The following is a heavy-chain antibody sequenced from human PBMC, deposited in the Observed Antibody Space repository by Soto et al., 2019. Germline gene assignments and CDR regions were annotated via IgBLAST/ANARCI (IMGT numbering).Heavy chain of an antibody. D-gene: IGHD3-22*01. CDR2: IKQDGSEK. Sequence: GGSLRLSCAASGFTFSSYWMNWVRQAPGKGLEWVASIKQDGSEKYYVDSVKGRFTISRDNAKKSLYLQMNSLRAEDTAVYYCARAPYYYDSGGYQGSWGQGTLVTVSS. J-gene: IGHJ5*02. V-gene: IGHV3-7*03. CDR1: GFTFSSYW. CDR3: ARAPYYYDSGGYQGS.